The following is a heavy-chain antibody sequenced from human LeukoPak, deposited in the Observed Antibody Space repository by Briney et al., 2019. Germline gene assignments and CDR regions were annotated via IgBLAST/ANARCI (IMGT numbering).Heavy chain of an antibody. CDR3: ARDSSYSGSVEPLGY. CDR1: AGSMTSFY. CDR2: IYTFGGT. V-gene: IGHV4-4*07. J-gene: IGHJ4*02. D-gene: IGHD3-10*01. Sequence: SETLSLTCSVSAGSMTSFYWNWVRQPVGKGLEWIGQIYTFGGTNYNPSLRSRVTMSVDTSKNQYSLQLTSVTAADTGVYYCARDSSYSGSVEPLGYWGQGILVIVSS.